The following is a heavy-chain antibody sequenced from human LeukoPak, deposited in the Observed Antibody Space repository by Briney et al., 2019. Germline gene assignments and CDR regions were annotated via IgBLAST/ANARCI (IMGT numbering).Heavy chain of an antibody. CDR2: INHSGST. D-gene: IGHD1-26*01. J-gene: IGHJ4*02. CDR3: ASLVGATRARRSFDY. Sequence: SETLSLTCTVSGSSISNYYWSWIRQPPGKGLEWIGEINHSGSTNYNPSLKSRVTISVDTSKNQFSLKLSSVTAADTAVYYCASLVGATRARRSFDYWGQGTLVTVSS. CDR1: GSSISNYY. V-gene: IGHV4-34*01.